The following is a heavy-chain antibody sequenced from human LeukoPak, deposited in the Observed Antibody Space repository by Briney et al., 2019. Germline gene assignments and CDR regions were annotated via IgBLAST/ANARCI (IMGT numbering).Heavy chain of an antibody. J-gene: IGHJ4*02. CDR1: GGTFSSYA. CDR2: IIPIFGTA. V-gene: IGHV1-69*13. D-gene: IGHD6-6*01. Sequence: ASVKVSCKASGGTFSSYAISWVRQAPGQGLEWMGGIIPIFGTANYAQKFQGRVTITADESTSTAYMELSSLRSEDTAVYYCARAGEYSSSFGYWGQGTLVTVSS. CDR3: ARAGEYSSSFGY.